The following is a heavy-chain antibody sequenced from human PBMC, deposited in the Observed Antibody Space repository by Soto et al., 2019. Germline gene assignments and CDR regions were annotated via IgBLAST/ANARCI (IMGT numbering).Heavy chain of an antibody. CDR3: ARAGVDYYYYGMDV. CDR1: GGSISSGDYY. CDR2: IYYSGST. J-gene: IGHJ6*02. Sequence: PSETLSLTCTVSGGSISSGDYYWSWIRQPPGKGLEWIGYIYYSGSTYYNPSLKSRVTISVDTSKNQSSLKLSSVTAADTAVYYCARAGVDYYYYGMDVWGQGTTVTVSS. V-gene: IGHV4-30-4*01. D-gene: IGHD3-10*01.